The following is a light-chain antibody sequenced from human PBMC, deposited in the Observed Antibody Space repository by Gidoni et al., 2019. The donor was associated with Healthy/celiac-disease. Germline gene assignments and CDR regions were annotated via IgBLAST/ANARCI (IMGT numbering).Light chain of an antibody. CDR2: AAS. V-gene: IGKV1-9*01. CDR1: QGISSY. CDR3: QQLNSDTGT. J-gene: IGKJ1*01. Sequence: DIQLTQSPSFLSASVGDRVTITCRASQGISSYLAWYQQKPGKAPKLLIYAASTLQSGVPSRFSGSGSGTEFTLTISSLQPEDFATYYCQQLNSDTGTFGQGTKVEIK.